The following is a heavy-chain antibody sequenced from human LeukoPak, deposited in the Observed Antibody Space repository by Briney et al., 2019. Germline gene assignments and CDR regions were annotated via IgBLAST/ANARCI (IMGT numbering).Heavy chain of an antibody. CDR2: INHSGST. D-gene: IGHD5-18*01. J-gene: IGHJ4*02. V-gene: IGHV4-34*01. CDR1: GGSFSGYY. Sequence: ETLSLTSAVYGGSFSGYYWSWIRQPPGKGLEWIGEINHSGSTNYSPSLKSRVTISVDTSKNQFSLKLSSVTAADTAVYDCARGTAMAPYYFDYWGQGTLVTVSS. CDR3: ARGTAMAPYYFDY.